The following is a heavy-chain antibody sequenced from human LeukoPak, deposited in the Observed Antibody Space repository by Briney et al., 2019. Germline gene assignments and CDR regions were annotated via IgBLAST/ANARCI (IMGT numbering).Heavy chain of an antibody. CDR2: IYHSGST. CDR3: ARDVVADYGGNSDRDAFDI. V-gene: IGHV4-30-2*01. Sequence: SETLSLTCTVSGGSISSGGYYWSWIRQPPGKGLEWIGYIYHSGSTYYNPSLKSRVTISVDRSKNQFSLKLSSVTAADTAVYYCARDVVADYGGNSDRDAFDIWGQGTMVIVSS. CDR1: GGSISSGGYY. J-gene: IGHJ3*02. D-gene: IGHD4-23*01.